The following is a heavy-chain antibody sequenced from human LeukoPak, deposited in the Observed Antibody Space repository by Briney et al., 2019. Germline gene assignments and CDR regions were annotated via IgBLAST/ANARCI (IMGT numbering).Heavy chain of an antibody. Sequence: SETLSLTCTVSGGSISSYYWSWIGQPPGKGLEWIGYIYYSGSTNYNPSLKSRVTISVDTSKNQFSLKLSSVTAADTAVYYCARLRYSGYEIDYWGQGTLVTVSS. CDR2: IYYSGST. V-gene: IGHV4-59*08. CDR1: GGSISSYY. CDR3: ARLRYSGYEIDY. J-gene: IGHJ4*02. D-gene: IGHD5-12*01.